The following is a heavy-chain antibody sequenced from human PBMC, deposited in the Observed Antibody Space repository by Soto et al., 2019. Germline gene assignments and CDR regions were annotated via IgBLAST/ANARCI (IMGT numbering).Heavy chain of an antibody. CDR2: ISGSGGST. CDR3: APRTPQWVPLGTDDY. CDR1: GFTFSSYA. J-gene: IGHJ4*02. D-gene: IGHD1-26*01. V-gene: IGHV3-23*01. Sequence: EVQLLESGGGLVQPGGSLRLSCAASGFTFSSYAMSWVRQAPGKGLEWVSAISGSGGSTYYANSVKGRFTISRNNSKTPLYLHMNSLRAEDTAVYYCAPRTPQWVPLGTDDYWGQGTLVTVSS.